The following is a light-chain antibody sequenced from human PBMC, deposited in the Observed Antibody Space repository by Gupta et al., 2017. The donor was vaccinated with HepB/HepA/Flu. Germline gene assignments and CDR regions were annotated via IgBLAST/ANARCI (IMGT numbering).Light chain of an antibody. J-gene: IGKJ4*01. CDR1: QSIRSY. CDR2: GAS. CDR3: QQVYSAPLI. Sequence: DIQMTQSPSSLSASVGDRVTITCRASQSIRSYLNWYQQKPGRAPKVLIYGASSLQSGDPSRFSGSGSGTDFTLTISSLEPEDSATYYCQQVYSAPLIFGGGTKVEVK. V-gene: IGKV1-39*01.